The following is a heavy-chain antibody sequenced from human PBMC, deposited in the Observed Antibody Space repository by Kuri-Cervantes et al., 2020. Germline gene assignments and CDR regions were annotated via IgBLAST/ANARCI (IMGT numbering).Heavy chain of an antibody. V-gene: IGHV3-7*01. CDR2: INKDGSET. CDR3: ATHTIAVAGTGGRDY. Sequence: GGSLRLSCAASGFTFSTYWMSWVRQAPGRGLEWVASINKDGSETYYVDSVKGRFTISRDNAKNSLYLQMNSLRAEDTAVYYCATHTIAVAGTGGRDYWGQGTLVTVSS. D-gene: IGHD6-19*01. J-gene: IGHJ4*02. CDR1: GFTFSTYW.